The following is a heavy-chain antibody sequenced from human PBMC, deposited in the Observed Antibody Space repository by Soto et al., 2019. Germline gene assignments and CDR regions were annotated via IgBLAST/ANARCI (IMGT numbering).Heavy chain of an antibody. CDR2: MNPNSGNT. CDR1: GYTFTSSD. CDR3: ATVYSGSYYFDY. Sequence: GASVKVSCKASGYTFTSSDINCVRQATGQGLEWMGWMNPNSGNTGYAQKLQGRVTMTTDTSTSTAYMELRSLRSDDTAVYYCATVYSGSYYFDYWGQGTLVTVSS. D-gene: IGHD1-26*01. V-gene: IGHV1-8*01. J-gene: IGHJ4*02.